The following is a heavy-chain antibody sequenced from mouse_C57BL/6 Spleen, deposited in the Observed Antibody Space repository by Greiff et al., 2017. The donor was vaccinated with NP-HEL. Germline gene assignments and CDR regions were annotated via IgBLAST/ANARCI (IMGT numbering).Heavy chain of an antibody. Sequence: VQLQQSGAELVKPGASVKLSCKASGYTFTSYWMHWVKQRPGQGLEWIGMIHPNSGSTNYNEKFKSKATLTVDKSSSTAYMQLSSLTSEDSAVYYCARDYGSSYENYFDYWGQGTTLTVSS. CDR2: IHPNSGST. CDR3: ARDYGSSYENYFDY. V-gene: IGHV1-64*01. D-gene: IGHD1-1*01. J-gene: IGHJ2*01. CDR1: GYTFTSYW.